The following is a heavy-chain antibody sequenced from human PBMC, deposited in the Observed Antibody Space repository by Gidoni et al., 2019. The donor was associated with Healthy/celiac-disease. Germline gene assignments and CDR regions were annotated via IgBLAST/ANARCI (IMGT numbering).Heavy chain of an antibody. CDR3: ARVPYYDILTGYRGDAFDI. Sequence: QVQLQESGPGLVKPSETLSLTCPVSGGSISSYYWSWIRQPPGKGLEWIGYIYYSGSTNYNPSLKSRVTISVDTSKNQFSLKLSSVTAADTAVYYCARVPYYDILTGYRGDAFDIWGQGTMVTVSS. V-gene: IGHV4-59*01. CDR1: GGSISSYY. CDR2: IYYSGST. J-gene: IGHJ3*02. D-gene: IGHD3-9*01.